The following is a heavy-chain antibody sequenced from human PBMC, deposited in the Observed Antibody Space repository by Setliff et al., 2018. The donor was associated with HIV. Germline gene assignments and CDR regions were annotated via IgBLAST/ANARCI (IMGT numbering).Heavy chain of an antibody. Sequence: PSETLSLTCTVSGYSISSGYYWGWIRQPPGKGLEWIGSIFHSGSSYYNPSLKSRVTISVDTSKNHFSLSLRSVTAADTAVYYCAGIIATPGTTWGQGTLVTVSS. CDR2: IFHSGSS. CDR3: AGIIATPGTT. D-gene: IGHD6-13*01. V-gene: IGHV4-38-2*02. CDR1: GYSISSGYY. J-gene: IGHJ1*01.